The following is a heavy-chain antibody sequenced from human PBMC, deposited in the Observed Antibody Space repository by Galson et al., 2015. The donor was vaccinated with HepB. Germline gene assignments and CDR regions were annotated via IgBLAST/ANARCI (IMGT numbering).Heavy chain of an antibody. CDR1: GFTFSNYW. V-gene: IGHV3-74*01. CDR2: INSDGTYI. CDR3: ARTRGAAAGIFDY. D-gene: IGHD6-13*01. J-gene: IGHJ4*02. Sequence: SLRLSCAASGFTFSNYWMHWDRQAPGKGLVWVSRINSDGTYITYADSVKGRFTISRDNAKNTLYLQMNSPRAEDTALYYCARTRGAAAGIFDYWGQGSLVTVSS.